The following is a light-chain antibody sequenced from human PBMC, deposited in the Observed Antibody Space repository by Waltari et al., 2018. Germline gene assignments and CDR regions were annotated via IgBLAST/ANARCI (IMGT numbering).Light chain of an antibody. CDR1: QGIDNY. V-gene: IGKV1-27*01. Sequence: DIQMTQSPSSLSASVGARVIITCRASQGIDNYLAWYQQKPGKVPKLLMYAASTLKSGVPSRFSGSGSGTDFTLTISSLQPEDVATYYCQRYNSAPTFGGGTRVEIK. J-gene: IGKJ4*01. CDR3: QRYNSAPT. CDR2: AAS.